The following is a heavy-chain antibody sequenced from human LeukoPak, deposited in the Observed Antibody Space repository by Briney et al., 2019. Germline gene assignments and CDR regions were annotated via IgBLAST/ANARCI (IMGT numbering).Heavy chain of an antibody. J-gene: IGHJ4*02. V-gene: IGHV3-23*01. CDR1: GFTFSSYA. D-gene: IGHD2-15*01. Sequence: GGSLRLSCAASGFTFSSYAMSWVRQAPGKGLEWVSAISGSGGSTYYADSVKGRFTISRDNSKNTLYLQMNSLRAEDTAVYYCAKVPNCSGGSCWYYFDYWGQGTLVTVSS. CDR3: AKVPNCSGGSCWYYFDY. CDR2: ISGSGGST.